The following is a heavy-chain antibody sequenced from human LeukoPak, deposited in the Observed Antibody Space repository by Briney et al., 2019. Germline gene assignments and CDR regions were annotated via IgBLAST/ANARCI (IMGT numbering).Heavy chain of an antibody. CDR1: GYTFTGYY. V-gene: IGHV1-2*04. Sequence: ASVKVSCKASGYTFTGYYMHWVRQAPGQGLEWMGWINPNSGGTNYAQKFQGWVTMTRDTSMSRAYMELSRLRYDDTAVYHCVRGGALYYDFWDWGQGTLVTVSS. J-gene: IGHJ4*02. CDR2: INPNSGGT. CDR3: VRGGALYYDFWD. D-gene: IGHD3-3*01.